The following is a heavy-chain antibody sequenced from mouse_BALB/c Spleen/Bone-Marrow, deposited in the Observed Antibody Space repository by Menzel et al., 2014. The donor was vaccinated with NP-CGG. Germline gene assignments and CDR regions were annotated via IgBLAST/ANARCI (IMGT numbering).Heavy chain of an antibody. CDR2: VSSGGRYT. CDR1: GFTFSDYA. CDR3: ARSGGEDALDY. V-gene: IGHV5-9-1*01. Sequence: EVELVESGGDLVNPGGSLKLSCTTSGFTFSDYAMSWVRQTPEKRLEWVVTVSSGGRYTYFSDSVKGRFTISRDNAKNTLDLQMTSLRSEDTAMYYCARSGGEDALDYWGQGTSATVSS. J-gene: IGHJ4*01.